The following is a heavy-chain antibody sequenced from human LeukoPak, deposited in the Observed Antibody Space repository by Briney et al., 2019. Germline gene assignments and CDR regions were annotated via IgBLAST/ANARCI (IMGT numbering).Heavy chain of an antibody. J-gene: IGHJ4*02. CDR1: GFTFSNAW. CDR2: IKSKTDGGTT. CDR3: ARALGYNYGYSLCFDY. Sequence: GGSLRLXCAASGFTFSNAWMGWVRQAPGKGLEWVGRIKSKTDGGTTDYAAPVKGRFTISRDDSKNTLYLQMNSLRAEDTAVYYCARALGYNYGYSLCFDYWGQGTLVSASS. V-gene: IGHV3-15*01. D-gene: IGHD5-18*01.